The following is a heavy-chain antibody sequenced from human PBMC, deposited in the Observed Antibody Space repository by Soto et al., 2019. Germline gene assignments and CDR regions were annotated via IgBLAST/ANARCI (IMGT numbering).Heavy chain of an antibody. D-gene: IGHD5-18*01. J-gene: IGHJ3*02. CDR3: ARDSGQLWLSAFDI. CDR2: IGTAGDT. V-gene: IGHV3-13*01. CDR1: GFTFSSYD. Sequence: GGSLRLSCAASGFTFSSYDMHWVRQATGKGLEWVSAIGTAGDTYYPGSVKGRFTISRENAKNSLYLQMNSLRAEDTAVYYCARDSGQLWLSAFDIWGQGTMVTVSS.